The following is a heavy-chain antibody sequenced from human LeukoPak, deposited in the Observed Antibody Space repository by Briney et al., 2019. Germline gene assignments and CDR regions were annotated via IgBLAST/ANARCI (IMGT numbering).Heavy chain of an antibody. CDR2: IYYSGST. Sequence: PSETLSLTCTVSGGSISSYYWSWIRQPPGKGLEWIGYIYYSGSTNYNPSLKSRVTISVDTSKNQFSLKLSSVTAADTAVYYCARGSGSSSGWFDPWGQGTLVTVSS. J-gene: IGHJ5*02. CDR1: GGSISSYY. CDR3: ARGSGSSSGWFDP. D-gene: IGHD6-6*01. V-gene: IGHV4-59*01.